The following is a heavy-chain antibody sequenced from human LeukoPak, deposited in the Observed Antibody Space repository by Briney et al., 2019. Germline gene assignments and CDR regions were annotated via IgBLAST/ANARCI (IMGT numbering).Heavy chain of an antibody. CDR3: AKGSGYNFDY. D-gene: IGHD3-22*01. V-gene: IGHV3-30*18. CDR1: GFTFSSYG. CDR2: ISYDGSNK. J-gene: IGHJ4*02. Sequence: GRSLRLSCAASGFTFSSYGMHWVRQAPGKGLEWVAVISYDGSNKYYADSVKGRFTISRYNSKNTLYLQMNSLRAEDTAVYYCAKGSGYNFDYWGQGTLVTVSS.